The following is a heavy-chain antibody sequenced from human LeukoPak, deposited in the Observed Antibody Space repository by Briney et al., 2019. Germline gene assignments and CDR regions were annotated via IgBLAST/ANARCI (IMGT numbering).Heavy chain of an antibody. V-gene: IGHV4-61*02. CDR1: GGSISSGSYY. Sequence: PSETLSLTCTVSGGSISSGSYYWSWIRQPAGKGLEWIGRIYTSGSTNYNPSHKSRVTISVDTSKNQFSLKLSSVTAADTAVYYCARGRELRLYYYYYMDVWGKGTTVTVPS. D-gene: IGHD1-26*01. J-gene: IGHJ6*03. CDR3: ARGRELRLYYYYYMDV. CDR2: IYTSGST.